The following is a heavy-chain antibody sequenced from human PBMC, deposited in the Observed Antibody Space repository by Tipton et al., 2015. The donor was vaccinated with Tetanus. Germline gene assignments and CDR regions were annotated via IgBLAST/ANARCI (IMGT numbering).Heavy chain of an antibody. Sequence: TLSLTCTVSGDSLSRGGYFLNWVRQRPGGGPGGVGYIYYSGDTSPNPSLESRVSLSVDTSKNQFSLKLTSVAAADAAVYYCARDQGGGRVVRLNWLDPWGQGTLVTVSS. CDR3: ARDQGGGRVVRLNWLDP. J-gene: IGHJ5*02. CDR2: IYYSGDT. V-gene: IGHV4-31*03. D-gene: IGHD6-6*01. CDR1: GDSLSRGGYF.